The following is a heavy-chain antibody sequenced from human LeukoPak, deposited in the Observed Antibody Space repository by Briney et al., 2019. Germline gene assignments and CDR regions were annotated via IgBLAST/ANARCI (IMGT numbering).Heavy chain of an antibody. Sequence: GGSLRFSCAASGFTFSSYWMSWVRQTPGKGLEWVAKINKDGSEKYYMDSVRGRFTISRDNAKNSLSLQMSSLRVEDTAVYYCARELVVGPAEYFQNWGQGTLVTVSS. CDR2: INKDGSEK. CDR3: ARELVVGPAEYFQN. J-gene: IGHJ1*01. CDR1: GFTFSSYW. V-gene: IGHV3-7*01. D-gene: IGHD2-8*02.